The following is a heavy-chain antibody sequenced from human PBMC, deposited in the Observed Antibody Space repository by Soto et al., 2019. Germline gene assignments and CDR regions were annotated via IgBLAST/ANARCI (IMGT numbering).Heavy chain of an antibody. V-gene: IGHV1-3*01. CDR3: ARGPLQNWFDP. Sequence: ASVKVSCKASGYTFTSFAMHWVRQAPGQRLEWMGWINAGNGNTKYSQKFQGRVTITKNTSASTAYMELSSLRSEDTAVYYCARGPLQNWFDPWGQGTLVTVSS. J-gene: IGHJ5*01. CDR2: INAGNGNT. D-gene: IGHD1-1*01. CDR1: GYTFTSFA.